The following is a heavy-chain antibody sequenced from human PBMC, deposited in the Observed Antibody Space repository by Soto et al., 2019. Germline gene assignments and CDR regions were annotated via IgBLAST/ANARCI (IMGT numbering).Heavy chain of an antibody. D-gene: IGHD7-27*01. CDR1: GGSISSYY. CDR2: IYYSWST. CDR3: ARRWGRTFDY. V-gene: IGHV4-59*08. J-gene: IGHJ4*02. Sequence: QVQLQESGPGLVKPSETLSLTCTVSGGSISSYYWSWIRQPPGKGRDWIGYIYYSWSTNYNPSLQRRVTLSVDTSKNQFSLKLSSVTAADTAVYYCARRWGRTFDYWGQGTLVTVSS.